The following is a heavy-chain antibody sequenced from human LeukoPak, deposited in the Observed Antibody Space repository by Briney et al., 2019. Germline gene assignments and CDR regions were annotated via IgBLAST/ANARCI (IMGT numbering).Heavy chain of an antibody. V-gene: IGHV4-61*02. CDR1: GGSISSGSYY. Sequence: SETLSLTCTVSGGSISSGSYYWSWIRQPAGKGLEWIGRIYTSGSTNYNPSLKSRVTISVDTSKNQFSLKLSSVTAADTAVYYCASHSSGWLFDYWGQGTLVTVSS. CDR2: IYTSGST. D-gene: IGHD6-19*01. CDR3: ASHSSGWLFDY. J-gene: IGHJ4*02.